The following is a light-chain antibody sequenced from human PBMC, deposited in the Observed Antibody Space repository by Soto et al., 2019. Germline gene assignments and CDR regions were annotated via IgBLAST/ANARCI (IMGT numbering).Light chain of an antibody. CDR1: SDDLGGYSF. V-gene: IGLV2-14*01. J-gene: IGLJ1*01. CDR2: EVR. Sequence: QSALTQPASVSGSPGQSIPISCSGTSDDLGGYSFVSWYQQHPGKVPKLITYEVRNRPSGVSHRFSGSKSGNTAYLTISGLQAEDEADYYCSSFSGSSTPRLFGTGTKVTVL. CDR3: SSFSGSSTPRL.